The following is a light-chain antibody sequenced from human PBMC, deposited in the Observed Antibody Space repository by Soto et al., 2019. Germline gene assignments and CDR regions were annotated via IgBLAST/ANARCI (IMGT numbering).Light chain of an antibody. V-gene: IGKV1-39*01. CDR1: QSISSY. J-gene: IGKJ5*01. CDR2: AAS. Sequence: DIQMTQSPASLSASVGDRVTITCRASQSISSYLNWYQQKPGKAPKLLIYAASSWQSGVPSRFSGSGSGTDFTLTISSLQPEDFATYYYQQSYSTPITFGQGTRLEIK. CDR3: QQSYSTPIT.